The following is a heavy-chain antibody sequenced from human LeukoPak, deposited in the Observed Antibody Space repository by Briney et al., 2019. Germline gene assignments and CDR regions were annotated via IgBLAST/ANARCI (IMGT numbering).Heavy chain of an antibody. V-gene: IGHV3-7*03. CDR2: IKEDGTET. CDR3: AKGGRSLQTY. Sequence: GGSLRLSCAASGFMFSSNWMSWVRLAPGKGLEWVANIKEDGTETYYVDSVKGRFTISRDNAKNSLYLQMNSLRVEDTAAYYCAKGGRSLQTYWGQGTLVTVSS. D-gene: IGHD5-24*01. J-gene: IGHJ4*02. CDR1: GFMFSSNW.